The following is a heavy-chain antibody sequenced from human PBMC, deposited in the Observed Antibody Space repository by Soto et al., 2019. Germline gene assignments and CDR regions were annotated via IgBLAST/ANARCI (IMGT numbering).Heavy chain of an antibody. CDR3: ARSSSGWYIDY. Sequence: QVQLVQSGAEEKKPGASVKVSCKASGYTFTSYATHWVRQAPGQRLEWMGWINAGNGNTKYSQKFQGRVTITRDTSASTAYMELSSLRSEDTAVYYCARSSSGWYIDYWGQGTLVTVSS. CDR2: INAGNGNT. J-gene: IGHJ4*02. D-gene: IGHD6-19*01. V-gene: IGHV1-3*05. CDR1: GYTFTSYA.